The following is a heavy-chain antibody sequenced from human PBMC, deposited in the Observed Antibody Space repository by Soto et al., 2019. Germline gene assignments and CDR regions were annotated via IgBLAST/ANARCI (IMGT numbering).Heavy chain of an antibody. CDR1: GGTFSSYA. CDR3: ASHSSLRGYCISTSCYGYYYGMDV. V-gene: IGHV1-69*12. D-gene: IGHD2-2*01. CDR2: IIPIFGTA. J-gene: IGHJ6*02. Sequence: QVQLVQSGAEVKKPGSSVKVSCKASGGTFSSYAISWVRQAPGQGLEWMGGIIPIFGTADYAQKFQGRVKITADESTSTAYMELSSLRSEDTAVYYCASHSSLRGYCISTSCYGYYYGMDVWGQGTKVTVSS.